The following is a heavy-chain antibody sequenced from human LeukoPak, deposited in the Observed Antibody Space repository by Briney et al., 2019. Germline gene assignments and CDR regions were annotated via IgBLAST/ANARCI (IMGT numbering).Heavy chain of an antibody. Sequence: GSLRLSCAASGFTFSSYSMNWVRQAPGKGLEWVSSISSSSSYIYYADSVKGRFTISRDNAKNSLYHQMTNLRAEDTSVYYCARDYNYYTSDRYYDAFDIWGQGTMVTVSS. D-gene: IGHD3-22*01. V-gene: IGHV3-21*01. CDR1: GFTFSSYS. J-gene: IGHJ3*02. CDR3: ARDYNYYTSDRYYDAFDI. CDR2: ISSSSSYI.